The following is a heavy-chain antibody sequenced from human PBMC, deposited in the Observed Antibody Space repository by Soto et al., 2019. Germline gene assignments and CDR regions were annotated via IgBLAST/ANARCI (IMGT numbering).Heavy chain of an antibody. CDR3: ARGPDPFDWRTGLSY. CDR1: GYTFTSYA. D-gene: IGHD3-9*01. CDR2: INADNGNT. J-gene: IGHJ4*02. Sequence: QVQLVQSGAEVKKPGASVKVSCKASGYTFTSYAMHWVRQAPGQRLEWMGWINADNGNTKYSQKFQGRVTITRDTSASTAYMELSSLRFEDTAVYYCARGPDPFDWRTGLSYWGQGTLVTVSS. V-gene: IGHV1-3*01.